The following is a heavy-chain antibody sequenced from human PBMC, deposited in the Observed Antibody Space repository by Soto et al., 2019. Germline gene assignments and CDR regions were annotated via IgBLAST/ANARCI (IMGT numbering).Heavy chain of an antibody. D-gene: IGHD6-6*01. Sequence: PGESLKISCKGSGYSFTSYWISWVRQMPGKGLEWMGRIDPSDSYTNYSPSFQGHVTISADKSISTAYLQWSSLKASDTAMYYCARQMYSSSSWYYYYGMDVWGQGTTVTVSS. J-gene: IGHJ6*02. CDR3: ARQMYSSSSWYYYYGMDV. V-gene: IGHV5-10-1*01. CDR1: GYSFTSYW. CDR2: IDPSDSYT.